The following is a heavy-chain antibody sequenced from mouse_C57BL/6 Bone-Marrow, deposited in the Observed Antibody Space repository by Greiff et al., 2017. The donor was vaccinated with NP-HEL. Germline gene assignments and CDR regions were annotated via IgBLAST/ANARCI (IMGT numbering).Heavy chain of an antibody. CDR1: GYTFTSYT. CDR2: INPSSGYT. Sequence: VQLQQSGAELARPGASVKMSCKASGYTFTSYTMHWVKQRPGQGLEWIGYINPSSGYTRYNQKFKDKAPLPADKSSSTAYMQLSSLTADDSAVYYGARRYSYYFDDWGQGTTLTVSS. CDR3: ARRYSYYFDD. D-gene: IGHD1-1*01. V-gene: IGHV1-4*01. J-gene: IGHJ2*01.